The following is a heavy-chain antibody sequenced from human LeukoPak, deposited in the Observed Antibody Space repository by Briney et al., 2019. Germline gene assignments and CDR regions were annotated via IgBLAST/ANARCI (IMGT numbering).Heavy chain of an antibody. D-gene: IGHD3-16*01. V-gene: IGHV4-39*01. CDR3: ARGGSRLTTAGDLDY. CDR1: GVSISSSRYY. CDR2: IYYSGST. Sequence: SETLSLTCTVSGVSISSSRYYWGWIRQPPGKGLEWIGSIYYSGSTYYNPSLKSRVTISVDTSRNQFSLKLSSVTAADTAVYYCARGGSRLTTAGDLDYWGQGTLVTVSS. J-gene: IGHJ4*02.